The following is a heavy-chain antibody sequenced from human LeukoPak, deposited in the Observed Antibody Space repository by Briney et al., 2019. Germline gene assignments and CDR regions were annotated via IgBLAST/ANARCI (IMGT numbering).Heavy chain of an antibody. D-gene: IGHD3-10*01. CDR1: GGSISSGDFP. J-gene: IGHJ4*02. CDR3: ARGFYGAGSHFDY. CDR2: IFHTGHT. Sequence: NPSQTLSLTCAVSGGSISSGDFPWSWIRQPPGKGLEWIGYIFHTGHTSYNPSLKSRATISVDMSKNQLSLRLTSVTAADTAVYYCARGFYGAGSHFDYWGQGTLVTVSS. V-gene: IGHV4-30-2*01.